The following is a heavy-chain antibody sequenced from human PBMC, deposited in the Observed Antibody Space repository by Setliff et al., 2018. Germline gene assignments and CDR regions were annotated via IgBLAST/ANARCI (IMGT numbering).Heavy chain of an antibody. V-gene: IGHV3-7*01. D-gene: IGHD3-10*01. J-gene: IGHJ4*02. CDR2: INQGGGAQ. CDR1: GFTFSSFW. CDR3: FTGRGY. Sequence: GGSLRLSCAASGFTFSSFWMAWVRQSPGRGLEWVANINQGGGAQFYVDSVQGRFTISRDNAKNSLYLQMNSLKVEDTAVYYCFTGRGYGGQGTQVTVSS.